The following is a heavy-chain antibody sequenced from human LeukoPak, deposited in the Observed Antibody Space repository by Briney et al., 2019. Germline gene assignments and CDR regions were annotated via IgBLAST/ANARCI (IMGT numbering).Heavy chain of an antibody. V-gene: IGHV1-18*01. J-gene: IGHJ4*02. CDR3: ARYSSSHGVVPANY. Sequence: ASVKVSCKASGYTFTSYGISWVRQAPGQGLEWMGWISAYNGNTNYAQKLQGRVTMTTDTSTSTAYIELRSLRSDDTAVYYCARYSSSHGVVPANYWGQGTLVTVSS. CDR2: ISAYNGNT. D-gene: IGHD2-2*01. CDR1: GYTFTSYG.